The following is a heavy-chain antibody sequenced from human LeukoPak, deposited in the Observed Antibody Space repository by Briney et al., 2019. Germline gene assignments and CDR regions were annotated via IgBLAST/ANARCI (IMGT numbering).Heavy chain of an antibody. V-gene: IGHV3-21*01. Sequence: TGGSLRLSCAASGFTLSSYSMNWVRQAPGKGLEWVSSISSSSSYIYYADSVKGRFTISRDSAKNSLYLQMNSLRAEDTAVYYCAGVVGATLFDYWGQGTLVTVSS. D-gene: IGHD1-26*01. CDR3: AGVVGATLFDY. J-gene: IGHJ4*02. CDR1: GFTLSSYS. CDR2: ISSSSSYI.